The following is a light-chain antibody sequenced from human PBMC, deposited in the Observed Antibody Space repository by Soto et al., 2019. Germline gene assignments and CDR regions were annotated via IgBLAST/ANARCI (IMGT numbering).Light chain of an antibody. CDR1: QSVSSW. J-gene: IGKJ1*01. Sequence: DIQMTQTPATLSAFAGDRVTVTCRASQSVSSWVAWYQEKPGRGPKLLIYDASTWQSGVPSRFIGSGSGTEFTLTTTSLQPDDFATYYCQHYNTYSPGTFGQGTRVEVK. CDR2: DAS. CDR3: QHYNTYSPGT. V-gene: IGKV1-5*01.